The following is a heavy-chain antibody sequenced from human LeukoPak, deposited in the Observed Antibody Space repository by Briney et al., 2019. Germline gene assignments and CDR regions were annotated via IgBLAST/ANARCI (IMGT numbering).Heavy chain of an antibody. CDR1: GGSITSYY. Sequence: PSETLSLTCTVSGGSITSYYWSWLRQPPGKGLEYIGYTHYSGSTNYNPSLKSRVTISLDTSGNQFSLKLSSVTAADTAVYYCATYSGPPVLAHHWGQGTLVTVSS. CDR3: ATYSGPPVLAHH. V-gene: IGHV4-59*01. CDR2: THYSGST. J-gene: IGHJ1*01. D-gene: IGHD5-12*01.